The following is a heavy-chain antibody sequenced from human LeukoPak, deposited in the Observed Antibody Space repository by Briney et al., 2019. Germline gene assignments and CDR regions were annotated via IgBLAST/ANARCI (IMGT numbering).Heavy chain of an antibody. CDR3: ARWTPYYGDSSVVVKGAFDI. V-gene: IGHV1-69*13. J-gene: IGHJ3*02. CDR1: GGTFSSYA. CDR2: IIPIFGTA. D-gene: IGHD4-17*01. Sequence: GASVKVSCKASGGTFSSYAISWVRQAPGQGLEWMGGIIPIFGTANYAQKFQGRVTITADESTSAAYMELSSVTAADTAVYYCARWTPYYGDSSVVVKGAFDIWGQGTMVTVSS.